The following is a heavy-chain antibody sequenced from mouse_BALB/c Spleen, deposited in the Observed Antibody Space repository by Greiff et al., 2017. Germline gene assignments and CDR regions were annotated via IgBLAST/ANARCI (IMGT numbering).Heavy chain of an antibody. CDR1: GYTFTDYV. Sequence: QVHVKQSGPELVKPGASVKMSCKASGYTFTDYVISWVKQRTGQGLEWIGEIYPGSGSTYYNEKFKGKATLTADKSSNTAYMQLSSLTSEDSAVYFCARRDYGNYWFAYWGQGTLVTVSA. J-gene: IGHJ3*01. CDR3: ARRDYGNYWFAY. D-gene: IGHD2-1*01. V-gene: IGHV1-77*01. CDR2: IYPGSGST.